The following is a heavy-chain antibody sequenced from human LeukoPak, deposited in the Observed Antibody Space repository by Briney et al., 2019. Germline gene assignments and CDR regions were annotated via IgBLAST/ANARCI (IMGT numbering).Heavy chain of an antibody. D-gene: IGHD2-15*01. CDR2: ISYDGSNK. CDR3: AKEVYSDFGSV. CDR1: GFTFSSYG. V-gene: IGHV3-30*18. J-gene: IGHJ6*02. Sequence: SGRSLRLSCAASGFTFSSYGMHWVRQAPGKGLEWVAVISYDGSNKYYADSVKGRFTISRDNSKNTLYLQMNSLRAEDTAVYYCAKEVYSDFGSVWGQGTTVTVSS.